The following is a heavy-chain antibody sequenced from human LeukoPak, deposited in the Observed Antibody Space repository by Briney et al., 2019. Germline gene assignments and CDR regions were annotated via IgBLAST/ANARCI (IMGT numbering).Heavy chain of an antibody. Sequence: ASVTVSCNASGYTFTAYYIHWVRQAPGQGLEWMGWISPNSGGTDYAQKFQDRVTMTSDTSISTAYMELSRLRSDDTAVYYCARDLGHRSGWHFDYWGQGTLVTVSS. V-gene: IGHV1-2*02. D-gene: IGHD6-19*01. CDR3: ARDLGHRSGWHFDY. J-gene: IGHJ4*02. CDR1: GYTFTAYY. CDR2: ISPNSGGT.